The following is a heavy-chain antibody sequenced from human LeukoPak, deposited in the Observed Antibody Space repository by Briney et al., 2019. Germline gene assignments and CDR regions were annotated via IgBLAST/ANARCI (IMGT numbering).Heavy chain of an antibody. D-gene: IGHD3-9*01. CDR2: IDSDGTNR. CDR3: EGRATGLSEY. Sequence: GGSLRLSCAASGFTFSRYWMHWVRQAPGKGLVWVSRIDSDGTNRDYADSVKGRFTISRDNAKNTVYLQMNSLRDEDTAVYYCEGRATGLSEYWGQGSLVTVSS. J-gene: IGHJ4*02. V-gene: IGHV3-74*01. CDR1: GFTFSRYW.